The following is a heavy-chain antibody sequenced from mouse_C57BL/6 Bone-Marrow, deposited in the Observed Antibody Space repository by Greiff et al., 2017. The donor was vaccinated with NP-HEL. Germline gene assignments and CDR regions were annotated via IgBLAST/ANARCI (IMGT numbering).Heavy chain of an antibody. V-gene: IGHV1-4*01. Sequence: VQLQESGAELARPGASVKMSCKASGYTFTSYTMHWVKQRPGQGLEWNGYINPSSGYTKYNQKFKDKATLTADKSSSTAYMQLSSLTSEDSAVYYCARSLALDYWGQGTTLTVSS. CDR1: GYTFTSYT. CDR2: INPSSGYT. D-gene: IGHD6-2*01. CDR3: ARSLALDY. J-gene: IGHJ2*01.